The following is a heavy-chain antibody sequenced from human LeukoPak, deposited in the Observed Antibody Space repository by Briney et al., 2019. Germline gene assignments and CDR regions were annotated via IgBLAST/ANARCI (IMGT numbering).Heavy chain of an antibody. J-gene: IGHJ5*02. CDR3: ARSDSSGYYSNWFDP. CDR2: INPSGGST. D-gene: IGHD3-22*01. CDR1: GYTFTGYY. Sequence: ASVKVSCKASGYTFTGYYLHWVRQAPGQGLEWMGIINPSGGSTSYAQKFQGRVTMTRDMSTSTVYMELSSLRSEDTAVYYCARSDSSGYYSNWFDPWGQGTLVTVSS. V-gene: IGHV1-46*01.